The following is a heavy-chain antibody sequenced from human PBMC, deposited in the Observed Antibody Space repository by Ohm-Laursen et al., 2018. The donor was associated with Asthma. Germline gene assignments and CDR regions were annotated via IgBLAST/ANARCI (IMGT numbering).Heavy chain of an antibody. CDR3: ARDGRLRGSFDY. Sequence: TLSLTCTVSGGSISSGHYYWTWIRQHPGKGLEWIGNIHYSGSTTYNPSLESRLTISVDTSKNQFSLNLSSVTAADTALYYCARDGRLRGSFDYWGQGNLVTVSS. V-gene: IGHV4-31*03. CDR1: GGSISSGHYY. J-gene: IGHJ4*02. CDR2: IHYSGST. D-gene: IGHD3-10*01.